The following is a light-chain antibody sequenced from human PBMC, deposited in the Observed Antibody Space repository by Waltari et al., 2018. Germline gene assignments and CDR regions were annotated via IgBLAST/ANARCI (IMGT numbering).Light chain of an antibody. V-gene: IGKV3-20*01. Sequence: EIVLTQSPGTLSLSPGERATLACRASQSVGTYLAWYQQTPGQAPRRLIYGASNRAAGIPDRFSGSGSGTDFSLTISRLEPEDFAVYYCQKYERLPATFGQGTKVEIK. J-gene: IGKJ1*01. CDR3: QKYERLPAT. CDR2: GAS. CDR1: QSVGTY.